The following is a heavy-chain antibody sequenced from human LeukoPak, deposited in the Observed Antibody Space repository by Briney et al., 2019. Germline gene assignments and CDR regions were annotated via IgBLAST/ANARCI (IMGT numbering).Heavy chain of an antibody. V-gene: IGHV4-34*01. J-gene: IGHJ4*02. Sequence: SETLSLTCAVYGGSFSGYYWSWIRQPPGKGLEWVGEINHSGSTNYNPSLKSRATISVDTSKNQFSLKLSSVTAADTAVYYCARERYSYGPFDYWGQGTLVTVSS. CDR3: ARERYSYGPFDY. CDR2: INHSGST. D-gene: IGHD5-18*01. CDR1: GGSFSGYY.